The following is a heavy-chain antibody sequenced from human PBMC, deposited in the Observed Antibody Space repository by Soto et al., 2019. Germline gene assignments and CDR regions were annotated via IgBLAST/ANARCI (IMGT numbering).Heavy chain of an antibody. D-gene: IGHD2-2*01. CDR2: IYPGDSDT. Sequence: GESLKISCKGSGYSFTSYWIGWVRQMPGKGLEWMGIIYPGDSDTRYSPSFQGQVTISADKSISTAYLQWSSLKASDTAMYYCARQLHCSSTSCYPAGIDYYYGMDVWGQGTTVTVSS. V-gene: IGHV5-51*01. CDR1: GYSFTSYW. J-gene: IGHJ6*02. CDR3: ARQLHCSSTSCYPAGIDYYYGMDV.